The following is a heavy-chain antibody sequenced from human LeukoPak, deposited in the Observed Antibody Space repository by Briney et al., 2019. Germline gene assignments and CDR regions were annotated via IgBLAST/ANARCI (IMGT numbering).Heavy chain of an antibody. CDR3: GRVEKYTSGGPTDP. J-gene: IGHJ5*02. CDR2: IYYSGST. CDR1: GGSISSSSYY. V-gene: IGHV4-39*07. D-gene: IGHD6-25*01. Sequence: SETLSLTCTVSGGSISSSSYYWGWFRQPPGKGLEWIGSIYYSGSTYYNPSLKSRVTISVDTSKNQFSLKLSSVTAADPAVNSCGRVEKYTSGGPTDPRGPGTLVTVSS.